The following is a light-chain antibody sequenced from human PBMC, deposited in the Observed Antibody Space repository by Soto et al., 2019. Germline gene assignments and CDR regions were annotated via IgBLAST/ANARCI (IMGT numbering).Light chain of an antibody. CDR3: AAWDGSLNVYV. V-gene: IGLV1-44*01. J-gene: IGLJ1*01. Sequence: QSVLTQPPSASGTPGQRVTISCSGSSSSIGSNSVNWYQQLPRTAPKVLIYTNSQRPSGVPDRFSGSKSGTSASLAISGLQPEDKADYYCAAWDGSLNVYVFGTGTKLTVL. CDR1: SSSIGSNS. CDR2: TNS.